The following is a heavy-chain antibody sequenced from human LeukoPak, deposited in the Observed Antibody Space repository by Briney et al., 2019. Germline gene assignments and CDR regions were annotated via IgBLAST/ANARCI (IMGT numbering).Heavy chain of an antibody. V-gene: IGHV1-69*13. CDR2: IIPIFGTA. D-gene: IGHD3-10*01. CDR1: GGTFSSYA. Sequence: SVKVSCKASGGTFSSYAISWVRQAPGQGLEWMGGIIPIFGTANYAQKLQGRVTITADESTSTAYMELRSLRSDDTAVYYCARDPSYYGSGSYPYWGQGTLVTVSS. CDR3: ARDPSYYGSGSYPY. J-gene: IGHJ4*02.